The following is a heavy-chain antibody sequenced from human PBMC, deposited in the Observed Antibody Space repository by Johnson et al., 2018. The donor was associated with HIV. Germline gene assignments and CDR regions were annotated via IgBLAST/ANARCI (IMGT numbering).Heavy chain of an antibody. Sequence: QVQLVESGGGVVQPGTSLRLSCAASGFTFRSHGMPWVRQASGKGLEWVAFISYDGGHKYYADYLNGRFIITRANSKNTLYLQMNRLRAEDTAGYYCASWGVGSSWNHDAFDIWGQGTMVTVSS. J-gene: IGHJ3*02. CDR2: ISYDGGHK. D-gene: IGHD6-13*01. CDR1: GFTFRSHG. CDR3: ASWGVGSSWNHDAFDI. V-gene: IGHV3-30*03.